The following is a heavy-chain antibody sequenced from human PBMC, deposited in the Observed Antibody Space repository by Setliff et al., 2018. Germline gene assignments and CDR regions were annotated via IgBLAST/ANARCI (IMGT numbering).Heavy chain of an antibody. Sequence: ASVKVSCKASGYSFSESIVSWVRQAPGLGLEWMGWICAYNGNTYSAQKFQGRLTLTTDTSTTTAYMELGSLTSADTATYYCARLVRYCSTRTCQRASGDEYFGQGTLVTVSS. D-gene: IGHD1-1*01. J-gene: IGHJ4*02. CDR2: ICAYNGNT. CDR3: ARLVRYCSTRTCQRASGDEY. V-gene: IGHV1-18*01. CDR1: GYSFSESI.